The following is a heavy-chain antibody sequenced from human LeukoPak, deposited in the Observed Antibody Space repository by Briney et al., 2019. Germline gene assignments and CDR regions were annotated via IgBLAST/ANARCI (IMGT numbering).Heavy chain of an antibody. CDR1: GFTFSKYG. D-gene: IGHD4-17*01. J-gene: IGHJ3*02. Sequence: TGGSLRLSCAASGFTFSKYGMNWVRQAPGKGLEWLSGISPRGGGTYYADSVKGRFTISRDDSKNTLYLQMNSLRDEDTAVYYCARDTLVYADSPDAFDIWGQGTMVTVSS. CDR2: ISPRGGGT. CDR3: ARDTLVYADSPDAFDI. V-gene: IGHV3-23*01.